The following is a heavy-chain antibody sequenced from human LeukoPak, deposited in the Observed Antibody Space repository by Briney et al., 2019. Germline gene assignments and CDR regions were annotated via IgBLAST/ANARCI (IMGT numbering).Heavy chain of an antibody. CDR2: NYPRDSDT. CDR1: GYSFDTYW. D-gene: IGHD2-21*02. V-gene: IGHV5-51*01. CDR3: ASRRVTASFADP. J-gene: IGHJ5*02. Sequence: GESPKTPWKGSGYSFDTYWNAWVRQMPGKGLEWMGINYPRDSDTKYSPSLQGPVTLSVDQSTHTVFLQWSSCKARAPGMFYRASRRVTASFADPWGQGTQVIVSS.